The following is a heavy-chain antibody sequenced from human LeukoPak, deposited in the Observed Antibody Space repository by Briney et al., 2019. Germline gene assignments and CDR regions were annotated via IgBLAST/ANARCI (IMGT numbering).Heavy chain of an antibody. CDR2: IWYDGSNK. Sequence: PGGSLRLSCAASGFTFSNYGMHWVRQAPGKGLEWVAIIWYDGSNKYYPDSVKGRFTVSRDNSKNTLYLQMNSLRAEDTVVYYCARPLYSGSYYDWYFDLWGRGTLVTVSS. V-gene: IGHV3-33*01. D-gene: IGHD1-26*01. CDR3: ARPLYSGSYYDWYFDL. CDR1: GFTFSNYG. J-gene: IGHJ2*01.